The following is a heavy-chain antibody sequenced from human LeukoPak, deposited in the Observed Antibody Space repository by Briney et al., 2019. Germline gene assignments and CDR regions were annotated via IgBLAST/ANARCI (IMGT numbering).Heavy chain of an antibody. J-gene: IGHJ5*02. CDR2: IIPILGIA. CDR1: GGTFSSYA. V-gene: IGHV1-69*04. CDR3: AKLVDTAMALNWFDP. D-gene: IGHD5-18*01. Sequence: GASVKVSCKASGGTFSSYAISWVRQAPGQGLEWMRRIIPILGIANYAQKFQGRVTITADKSTSTAYMELSSLRSEDTAVYHCAKLVDTAMALNWFDPWGQGTLVTVSS.